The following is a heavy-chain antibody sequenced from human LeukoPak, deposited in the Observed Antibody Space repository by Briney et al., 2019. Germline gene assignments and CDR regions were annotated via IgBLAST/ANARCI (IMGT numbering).Heavy chain of an antibody. D-gene: IGHD3-22*01. J-gene: IGHJ4*02. CDR3: ARGSGNYYDSSGYSD. CDR1: GFTFSSYW. Sequence: GGSLRLSCAASGFTFSSYWMSWVRQAPGKGLEWVANIKPDGSEKYYVDSVKGRFTISRDNAKISLYLQMNSLRAEDTAVYYCARGSGNYYDSSGYSDWGQGTLVTVSS. V-gene: IGHV3-7*01. CDR2: IKPDGSEK.